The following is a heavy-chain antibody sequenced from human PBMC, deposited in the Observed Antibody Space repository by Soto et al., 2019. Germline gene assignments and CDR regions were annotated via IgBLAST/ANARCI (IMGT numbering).Heavy chain of an antibody. CDR2: IKQDGSEK. D-gene: IGHD3-3*01. J-gene: IGHJ4*02. CDR3: ARPVARFLEWLPFDY. CDR1: GFTFSSYW. V-gene: IGHV3-7*03. Sequence: EVQLVESGGGLVQPGGSLRLSCAASGFTFSSYWMSWVRQAPGKGLEWVANIKQDGSEKYYVDSVKGRFTISRDNAKNSLYLQMNSLRAEDTAVYYCARPVARFLEWLPFDYWGQGTLVTVSS.